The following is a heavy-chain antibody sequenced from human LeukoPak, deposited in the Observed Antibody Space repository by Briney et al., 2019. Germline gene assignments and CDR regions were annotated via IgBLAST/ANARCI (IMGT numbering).Heavy chain of an antibody. V-gene: IGHV1-69*17. D-gene: IGHD5-24*01. J-gene: IGHJ4*02. Sequence: GSSVKVSCKASGGTFTSYAISWVRQAPGQGLEWMGRIIPIFGIANYAQKFQGRGTITAEKSTSTAYMELSSLRSEDTAVYYCARGDGGDGYNTDYYFDYWGQGTLVTVSS. CDR3: ARGDGGDGYNTDYYFDY. CDR1: GGTFTSYA. CDR2: IIPIFGIA.